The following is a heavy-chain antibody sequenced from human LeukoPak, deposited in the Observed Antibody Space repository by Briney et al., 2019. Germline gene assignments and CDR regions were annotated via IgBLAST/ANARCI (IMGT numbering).Heavy chain of an antibody. CDR2: ISGSGGST. J-gene: IGHJ4*02. Sequence: PGGSLRLSCAASGFTFSSYAMSWVRQAPGKGLEWVSAISGSGGSTYYADSVKGRFTISRDNSENTLYLQMNSLRAEDTAVYYCAKDSRHGSGSYYTNWGQGTLVTVSS. D-gene: IGHD3-10*01. CDR3: AKDSRHGSGSYYTN. V-gene: IGHV3-23*01. CDR1: GFTFSSYA.